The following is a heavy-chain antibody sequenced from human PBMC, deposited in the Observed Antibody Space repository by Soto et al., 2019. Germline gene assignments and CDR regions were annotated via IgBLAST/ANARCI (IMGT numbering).Heavy chain of an antibody. CDR1: GGSISSSSYY. V-gene: IGHV4-39*01. Sequence: QLQLQESGPGLVKPSETLSLTCTVSGGSISSSSYYWGWIHQPPGKGLEWIGSIYYSGSTYYNPSLKSRVTISVDTSKNQFSLKLSSVTAADTAVYYCFVLHSSGWYGTVPRDYYYGMDVWGQGTTVTVSS. CDR3: FVLHSSGWYGTVPRDYYYGMDV. J-gene: IGHJ6*02. D-gene: IGHD6-19*01. CDR2: IYYSGST.